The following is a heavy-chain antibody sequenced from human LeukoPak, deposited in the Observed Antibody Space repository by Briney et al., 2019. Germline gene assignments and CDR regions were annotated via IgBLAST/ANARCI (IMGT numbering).Heavy chain of an antibody. CDR1: GGSFSGYY. J-gene: IGHJ4*02. V-gene: IGHV4-34*01. CDR2: INHSGST. Sequence: SETLSLTCAAYGGSFSGYYWSWIRQPPGKGLEWIGEINHSGSTNYNPSLKSRVTISVDTSKNQFSLKLSSVTAADTAVYYCARRKVGATHFDYWGQGTLVTVSS. CDR3: ARRKVGATHFDY. D-gene: IGHD1-26*01.